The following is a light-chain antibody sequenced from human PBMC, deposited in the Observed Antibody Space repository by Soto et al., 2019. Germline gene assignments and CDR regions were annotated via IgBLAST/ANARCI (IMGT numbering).Light chain of an antibody. J-gene: IGKJ4*01. CDR3: QQRSNWPLT. CDR1: QSVSSY. Sequence: EIVLTKSPAPLSLSPGERATLSCRASQSVSSYLAWYQQKPGQAPRLLIYDASNRATGIPARFSGSGSGTDFTLTISSLEPEDFAVYYCQQRSNWPLTFGGGTKVDIK. CDR2: DAS. V-gene: IGKV3-11*01.